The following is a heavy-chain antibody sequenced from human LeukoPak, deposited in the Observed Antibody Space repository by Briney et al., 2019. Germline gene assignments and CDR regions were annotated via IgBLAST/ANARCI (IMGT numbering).Heavy chain of an antibody. CDR1: GDSITNSNYY. D-gene: IGHD1-26*01. V-gene: IGHV4-39*07. Sequence: SETLSLTCTASGDSITNSNYYCGWARQSPGRVLEWLGNIFCNGGTYYNPSFKSRVAISVDTSKNNFSLTLNGVTAADTAVYYCASYSGTYSAFEIWGQGTPVTVSS. CDR2: IFCNGGT. J-gene: IGHJ3*02. CDR3: ASYSGTYSAFEI.